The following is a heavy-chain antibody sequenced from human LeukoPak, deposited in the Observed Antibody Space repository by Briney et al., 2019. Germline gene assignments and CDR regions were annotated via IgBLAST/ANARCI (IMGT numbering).Heavy chain of an antibody. CDR1: GFTFSDHA. J-gene: IGHJ3*01. V-gene: IGHV3-64*01. CDR3: ARGVFYCSGGACYLDVFDV. CDR2: ITTNGGDT. Sequence: PGGSLRLSCTASGFTFSDHAMHSVRQAPGKALEYVSSITTNGGDTKYVKSVKGRFTMSRDTSKDTLYPQMGSLRPDDMAIYYCARGVFYCSGGACYLDVFDVWGRGTMVIVSS. D-gene: IGHD2-15*01.